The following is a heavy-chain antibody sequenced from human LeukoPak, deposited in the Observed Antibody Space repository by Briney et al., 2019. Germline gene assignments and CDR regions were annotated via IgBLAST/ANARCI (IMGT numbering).Heavy chain of an antibody. V-gene: IGHV3-30*03. CDR2: ISYDGSNK. CDR1: GFTFSSYG. CDR3: ARGVRIAVAGNIDY. Sequence: GGSLRLSCAASGFTFSSYGMHWVRQAPGKGLEWVAVISYDGSNKKYADSVKGRFTISRDNSKNTLYLQMNSLRAEDTAVYYCARGVRIAVAGNIDYWGQGTLVTVSS. J-gene: IGHJ4*02. D-gene: IGHD6-19*01.